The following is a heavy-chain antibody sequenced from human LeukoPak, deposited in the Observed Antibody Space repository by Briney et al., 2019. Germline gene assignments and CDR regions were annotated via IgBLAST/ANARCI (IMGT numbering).Heavy chain of an antibody. CDR3: ARDLAYYDSSGYYSERFDP. CDR1: GGSISSGGYY. Sequence: PSQTLSLTCTVSGGSISSGGYYWSWIRQHPGKGLEWIGYIYYSGSTYYNPSLKSRVTISVDTSKNQFSLQLNSVTPEDTAVYYCARDLAYYDSSGYYSERFDPWGQGTLVTVSS. V-gene: IGHV4-31*03. D-gene: IGHD3-22*01. J-gene: IGHJ5*02. CDR2: IYYSGST.